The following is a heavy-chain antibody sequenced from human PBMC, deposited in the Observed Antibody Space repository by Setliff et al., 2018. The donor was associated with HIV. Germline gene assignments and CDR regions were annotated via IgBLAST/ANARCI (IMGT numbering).Heavy chain of an antibody. CDR3: ASGRGDGYNYFSFDR. D-gene: IGHD5-12*01. V-gene: IGHV1-45*02. CDR2: ITPYNANT. Sequence: SVKVSCKASGYPFTYRYLHWVRQAPGQALEWMGWITPYNANTNYAQKFQYRVTMTSDRSMSTAYMDLSSLRSEDTAMYYCASGRGDGYNYFSFDRWGQGTVVTVSS. J-gene: IGHJ3*02. CDR1: GYPFTYRY.